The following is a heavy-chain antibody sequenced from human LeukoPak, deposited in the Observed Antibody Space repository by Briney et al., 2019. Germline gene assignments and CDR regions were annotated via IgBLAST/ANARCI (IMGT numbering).Heavy chain of an antibody. D-gene: IGHD3-16*02. CDR3: ARDHLPYDYVWGSYRPYYYYYMDV. CDR2: IIPIFGTA. CDR1: GGTFSSYA. J-gene: IGHJ6*03. V-gene: IGHV1-69*06. Sequence: SVKVSCKASGGTFSSYAISWVRQAPGQGLEWMGGIIPIFGTANYAQKFQGRVTITADKSTSTAYMELSSLRSEDTAVYYCARDHLPYDYVWGSYRPYYYYYMDVWGKGTTVTVSS.